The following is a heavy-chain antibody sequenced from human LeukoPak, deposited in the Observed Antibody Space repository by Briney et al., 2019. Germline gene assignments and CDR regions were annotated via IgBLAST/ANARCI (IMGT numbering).Heavy chain of an antibody. Sequence: GGSLRLSCAASGFTFTNYAMNWVRQAPGKGLQWVANIKTDGSEKYYVDSVKGRFTISRDNAKNSLYLQMNSLRAEDTAVYYCATYSSLNRREFQYWGQGTLLTVSS. J-gene: IGHJ1*01. CDR3: ATYSSLNRREFQY. V-gene: IGHV3-7*01. D-gene: IGHD3-22*01. CDR1: GFTFTNYA. CDR2: IKTDGSEK.